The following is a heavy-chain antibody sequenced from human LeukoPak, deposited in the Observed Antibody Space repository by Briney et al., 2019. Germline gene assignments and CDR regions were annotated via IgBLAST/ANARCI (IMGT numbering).Heavy chain of an antibody. CDR2: ISAYNGNT. V-gene: IGHV1-18*01. CDR3: ARIFRSQYDSSGYWES. CDR1: GYTFTSYG. D-gene: IGHD3-22*01. J-gene: IGHJ5*02. Sequence: ASVKVSCKASGYTFTSYGISWVRRARGQGLEWRGWISAYNGNTNYTQKRRVRVTMTTDTSTSTAYMAMRSLRSDDPAVYYCARIFRSQYDSSGYWESWGPGTLVTVSP.